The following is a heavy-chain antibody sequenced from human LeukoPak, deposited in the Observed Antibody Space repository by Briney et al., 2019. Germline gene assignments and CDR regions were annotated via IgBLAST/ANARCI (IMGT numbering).Heavy chain of an antibody. J-gene: IGHJ2*01. CDR2: IYPDDSDT. CDR1: GSSFTSYW. CDR3: AKGYWYFDL. V-gene: IGHV5-51*01. Sequence: GASLQISCQGSGSSFTSYWIGWVRQLPGKGLEWMGIIYPDDSDTKYSPSFQGQVTISVDKSISTAYLQWSSLKTSDSAMYYCAKGYWYFDLWGRGTLLTVSS.